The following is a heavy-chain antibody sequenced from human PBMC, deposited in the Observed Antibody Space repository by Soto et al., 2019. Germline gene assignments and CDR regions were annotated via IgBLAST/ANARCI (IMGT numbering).Heavy chain of an antibody. CDR2: ISGSDGKT. CDR1: GFSFGSYA. J-gene: IGHJ4*02. V-gene: IGHV3-23*01. D-gene: IGHD3-3*01. Sequence: DVQLWESGGGLVQPGGSLRLSCAASGFSFGSYALSWVRQAPGKGLEWVSTISGSDGKTFYADSVKGRFSISRDTSLSTVYLQMNSRRADDTAMYYCARWSYLDYWGQGTRVTVSS. CDR3: ARWSYLDY.